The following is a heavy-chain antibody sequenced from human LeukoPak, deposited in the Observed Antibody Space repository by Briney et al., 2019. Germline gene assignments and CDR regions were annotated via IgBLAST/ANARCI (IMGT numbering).Heavy chain of an antibody. J-gene: IGHJ4*02. CDR1: GGSFSGYY. Sequence: SETLSLTCAVYGGSFSGYYWSWIRQPPGKGLEWIGEINHSGSTNYNPSLKSRVTISVDTSKNQFSLKLSSVTAADTAVYYCARRGYYYDSSGLILNYWGQGTLVTVSS. D-gene: IGHD3-22*01. CDR3: ARRGYYYDSSGLILNY. V-gene: IGHV4-34*01. CDR2: INHSGST.